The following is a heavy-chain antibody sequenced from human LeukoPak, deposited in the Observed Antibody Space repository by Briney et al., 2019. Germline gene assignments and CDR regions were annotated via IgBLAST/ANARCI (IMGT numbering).Heavy chain of an antibody. D-gene: IGHD4-11*01. J-gene: IGHJ4*02. Sequence: SETLSLTCTVSGYSISSGHYWGWIRQPPGKGLEWIGSIYHSGSTYYNPSLKSRVTISVDTSKNQFSLKLSSVTAADTAVYYCARWDSNYDYFDYWGQGTLVTVSS. CDR2: IYHSGST. CDR1: GYSISSGHY. V-gene: IGHV4-38-2*02. CDR3: ARWDSNYDYFDY.